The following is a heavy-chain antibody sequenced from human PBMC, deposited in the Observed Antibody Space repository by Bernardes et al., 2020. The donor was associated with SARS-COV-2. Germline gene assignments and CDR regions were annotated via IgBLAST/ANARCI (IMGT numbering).Heavy chain of an antibody. Sequence: ASVKVSCKASGYSFSDHYIHWVRQAPGQGLEWMGWMYPISGGTNYAQKFRGRVTMTRDTSISTAYMELRSLRSDDTAVYYCARDHPTDYYYYYGMDVWGQGTTVTVSS. CDR2: MYPISGGT. CDR3: ARDHPTDYYYYYGMDV. CDR1: GYSFSDHY. J-gene: IGHJ6*02. V-gene: IGHV1-2*02.